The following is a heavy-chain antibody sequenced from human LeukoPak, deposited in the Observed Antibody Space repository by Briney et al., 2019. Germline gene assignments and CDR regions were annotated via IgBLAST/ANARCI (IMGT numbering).Heavy chain of an antibody. D-gene: IGHD4-17*01. CDR2: ISGSGGST. Sequence: GGSLRLSCAASGFTFGSYAMSWVRQAPGKGLEWVSAISGSGGSTYYADSVKGRFTISRDNSKNTLYLQMNSLRAEDTAVYYCAKEWIRTVTPGDDAFDIWGQGTMVTVSS. CDR3: AKEWIRTVTPGDDAFDI. J-gene: IGHJ3*02. CDR1: GFTFGSYA. V-gene: IGHV3-23*01.